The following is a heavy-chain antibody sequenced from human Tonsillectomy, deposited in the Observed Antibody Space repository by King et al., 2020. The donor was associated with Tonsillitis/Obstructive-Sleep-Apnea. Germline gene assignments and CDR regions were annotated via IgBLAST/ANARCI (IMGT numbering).Heavy chain of an antibody. D-gene: IGHD6-6*01. V-gene: IGHV4-34*01. CDR1: GGSFSGYY. CDR3: ARGSSIAARTPSFKDY. J-gene: IGHJ4*02. CDR2: INHSGST. Sequence: VQLPQWGAGLLKPSETLSLTCAVYGGSFSGYYWSWIRQPPGKGLEWIGEINHSGSTNYNPSLKSRVTISVDTSKNQFSLKLSSVTAADTAVYYCARGSSIAARTPSFKDYWGQGTLVTVSS.